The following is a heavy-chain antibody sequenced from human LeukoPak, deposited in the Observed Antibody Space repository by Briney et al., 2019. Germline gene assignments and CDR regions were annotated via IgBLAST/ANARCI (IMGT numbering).Heavy chain of an antibody. CDR3: ARGVYWSLDY. J-gene: IGHJ4*02. Sequence: GGSLRLSCATSGFIFNTNGMNWVRQSPGKGLEWLATIAGGDESTYYADSVKGRFAISRDNSKNTVFLHMNSLRVEDTAVYYCARGVYWSLDYWGQGTPVTVSS. CDR2: IAGGDEST. D-gene: IGHD1-1*01. CDR1: GFIFNTNG. V-gene: IGHV3-23*01.